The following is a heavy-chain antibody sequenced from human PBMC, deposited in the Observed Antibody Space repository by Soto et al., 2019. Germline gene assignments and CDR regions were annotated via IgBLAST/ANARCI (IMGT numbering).Heavy chain of an antibody. CDR1: SGSISVTNVF. V-gene: IGHV4-39*01. CDR2: VDYSGTA. Sequence: SETLSLTCTVSSGSISVTNVFWGWVRQPPGKGLEWVGNVDYSGTAYFSPSLASRLTISLDTSRNQFSLDLTSVTAADTAVYYCARLAYSHYSTWGQGTLVTVSS. J-gene: IGHJ4*02. D-gene: IGHD5-12*01. CDR3: ARLAYSHYST.